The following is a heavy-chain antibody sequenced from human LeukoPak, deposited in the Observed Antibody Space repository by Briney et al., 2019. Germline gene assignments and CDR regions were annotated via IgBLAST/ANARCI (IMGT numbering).Heavy chain of an antibody. CDR3: ASGDYGDPPLNY. CDR1: GFTFSSYS. CDR2: ISSSSSTI. V-gene: IGHV3-48*01. Sequence: GVLRLSCAASGFTFSSYSMNWVRQAPGKGLEWVSYISSSSSTIYYADSVKGRFTISRDNAKNSLYLQMNSLRAEDTAVYYCASGDYGDPPLNYWGQGTLVTVSS. D-gene: IGHD4/OR15-4a*01. J-gene: IGHJ4*02.